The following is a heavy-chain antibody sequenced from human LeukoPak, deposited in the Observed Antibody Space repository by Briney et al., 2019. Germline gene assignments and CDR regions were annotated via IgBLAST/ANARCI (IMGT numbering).Heavy chain of an antibody. J-gene: IGHJ4*02. CDR1: GFTFSSYA. CDR3: TRDFSGLDY. D-gene: IGHD6-19*01. CDR2: ISGSGGST. Sequence: GGSLRLSCAASGFTFSSYAMSWVRQAPGKGLEWVSAISGSGGSTYYADSVKGRFTISRDNSKNTLYMQVNSLRVEDTAVYYCTRDFSGLDYWGQGTLVTVSS. V-gene: IGHV3-23*01.